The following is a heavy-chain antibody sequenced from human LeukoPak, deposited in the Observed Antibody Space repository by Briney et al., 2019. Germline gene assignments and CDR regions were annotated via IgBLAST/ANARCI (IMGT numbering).Heavy chain of an antibody. Sequence: SSETLSLTCTVSGVSISSSNSYWGWIRQPPGKGLEWIGSIYYSGNTYYNASLKSQVSISIDTSKNQFSLRLTSVTAADTAVYYCARSVYDFWSGYFYFDYWGQGTLVTVSS. V-gene: IGHV4-39*01. CDR1: GVSISSSNSY. CDR2: IYYSGNT. J-gene: IGHJ4*02. CDR3: ARSVYDFWSGYFYFDY. D-gene: IGHD3-3*01.